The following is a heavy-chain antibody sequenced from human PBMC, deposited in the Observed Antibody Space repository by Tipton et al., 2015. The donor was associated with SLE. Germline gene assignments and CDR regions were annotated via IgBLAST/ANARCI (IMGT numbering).Heavy chain of an antibody. Sequence: TLSLTCDVSGASISSDGYYWSWIRQHPGKGLEWIGYIYYSGSTYYNPSLNSRLTISVDTSKNQFSLKLSSVTAADTAVYYCARALSSDYYGGSYFDSWGRGTLVTVSS. D-gene: IGHD4-17*01. CDR1: GASISSDGYY. CDR3: ARALSSDYYGGSYFDS. V-gene: IGHV4-31*11. J-gene: IGHJ4*02. CDR2: IYYSGST.